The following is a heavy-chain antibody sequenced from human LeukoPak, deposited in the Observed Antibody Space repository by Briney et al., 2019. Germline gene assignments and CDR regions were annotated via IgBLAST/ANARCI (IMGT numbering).Heavy chain of an antibody. D-gene: IGHD3-10*01. Sequence: SETLSLTCTVSGYSISSGYYWGWIRQPPGKGLGWIGSIYHSGSTYYNPSLKSRVTISVDTSRNQFSLKLSSVTAADTAVYYCARDFRLLWFGESNYYYGMDVWGQGTTVTVSS. J-gene: IGHJ6*02. CDR1: GYSISSGYY. V-gene: IGHV4-38-2*02. CDR3: ARDFRLLWFGESNYYYGMDV. CDR2: IYHSGST.